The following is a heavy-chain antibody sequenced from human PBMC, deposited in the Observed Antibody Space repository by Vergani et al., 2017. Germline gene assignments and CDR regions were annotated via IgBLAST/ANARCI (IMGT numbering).Heavy chain of an antibody. CDR3: ARGWPTVTTSATGFDI. CDR2: IFHSGST. D-gene: IGHD4-11*01. V-gene: IGHV4-4*02. CDR1: DGSIISSNW. Sequence: QVQLQESGPGLVKPSGTLSLTCAVSDGSIISSNWWSWVRPPPGKGLEWIGEIFHSGSTNYNPSLKSPVTISVDKSENQFSLKLSSVTAADTAVYYCARGWPTVTTSATGFDIWGQGTMVTVSP. J-gene: IGHJ3*02.